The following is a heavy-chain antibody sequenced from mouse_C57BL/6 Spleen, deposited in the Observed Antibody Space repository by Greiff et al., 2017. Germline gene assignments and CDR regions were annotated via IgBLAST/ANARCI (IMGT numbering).Heavy chain of an antibody. V-gene: IGHV1-80*01. Sequence: VKLQESGAELVKPGASVKISCKASGYAFSGYWMNWVKQRPGKGLEWIGQIYPGDGDTNYNGKFKGKATLTADKSASTAYMQLSILTSEDSAVYCCARGGALFAYWGQGTLVTGSA. J-gene: IGHJ3*01. CDR2: IYPGDGDT. CDR3: ARGGALFAY. CDR1: GYAFSGYW.